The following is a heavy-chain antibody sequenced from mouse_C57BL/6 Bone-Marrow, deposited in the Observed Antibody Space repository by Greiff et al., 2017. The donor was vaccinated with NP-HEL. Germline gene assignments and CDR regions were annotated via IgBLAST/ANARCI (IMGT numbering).Heavy chain of an antibody. CDR2: IWSGGST. D-gene: IGHD1-1*01. J-gene: IGHJ4*01. Sequence: VQLQESGPGLVQPSQSLSITCTVSGFSLTSYGVHWVRQSPGQGLEWLGVIWSGGSTDYNAAFISSLSISKDNSTSQVFFKMNSLQADDTAIYDCARNPPSYYGSSYDYGMDYWGQGTSVTVSS. V-gene: IGHV2-2*01. CDR1: GFSLTSYG. CDR3: ARNPPSYYGSSYDYGMDY.